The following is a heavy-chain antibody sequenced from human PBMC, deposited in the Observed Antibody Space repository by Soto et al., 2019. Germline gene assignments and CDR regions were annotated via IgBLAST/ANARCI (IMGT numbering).Heavy chain of an antibody. CDR2: MNPNSGNT. CDR1: GYTFTSYD. Sequence: QVQLVQSGAEVKKPGSSVKVSCKASGYTFTSYDINWVRQATGQGLEWMGWMNPNSGNTGYAQKFQGRVTMTRNTSLSRGYMELSSLRSEDTAVYYCERSGYFGSDYYRLYGMDVWVQGSTGTVSS. D-gene: IGHD3-3*01. J-gene: IGHJ6*02. CDR3: ERSGYFGSDYYRLYGMDV. V-gene: IGHV1-8*01.